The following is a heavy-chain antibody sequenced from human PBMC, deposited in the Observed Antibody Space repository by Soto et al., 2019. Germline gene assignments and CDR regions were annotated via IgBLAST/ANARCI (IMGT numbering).Heavy chain of an antibody. J-gene: IGHJ5*02. CDR3: AHRLGYCSGGICYSHYLVSNWFDP. CDR1: GFSLSTSGVG. Sequence: SGPTLVNPTQTLTLTCTFSGFSLSTSGVGVGWIRQPPGKALEWLALIYWDDDKRYSPSLKSRLTITKDTSKNQVVLTMTNMDPVDTATYYCAHRLGYCSGGICYSHYLVSNWFDPWGQGTLVTVSS. V-gene: IGHV2-5*02. CDR2: IYWDDDK. D-gene: IGHD2-15*01.